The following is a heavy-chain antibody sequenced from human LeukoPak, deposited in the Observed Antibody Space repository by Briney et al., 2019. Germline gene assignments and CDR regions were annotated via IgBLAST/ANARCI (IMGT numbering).Heavy chain of an antibody. Sequence: GRSLRLSCEASGFTFSNYWMHWVRQAPGKGLVWVSRVRRDGIETNYADSVKGRFTISRDNARTTLYLQMNSLRAEDTAIYYCARNFVGSDSSDFDSWGQGTLVTVSS. CDR2: VRRDGIET. V-gene: IGHV3-74*01. CDR1: GFTFSNYW. J-gene: IGHJ4*02. CDR3: ARNFVGSDSSDFDS. D-gene: IGHD1-26*01.